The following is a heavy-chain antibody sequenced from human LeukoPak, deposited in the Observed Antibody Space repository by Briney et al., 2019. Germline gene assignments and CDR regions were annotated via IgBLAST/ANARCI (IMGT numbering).Heavy chain of an antibody. D-gene: IGHD3-22*01. CDR2: ISAYNGYT. J-gene: IGHJ4*02. CDR3: ARDYYDSSGYYHHFDY. Sequence: ASVKVSCKASGYTFTSYGISWVRQAPGQGLEWMGWISAYNGYTNYAQKLQGRVTMTTDTSTSTAYMELRSLRSDDTAVYYCARDYYDSSGYYHHFDYWGQGTLVTVSS. V-gene: IGHV1-18*01. CDR1: GYTFTSYG.